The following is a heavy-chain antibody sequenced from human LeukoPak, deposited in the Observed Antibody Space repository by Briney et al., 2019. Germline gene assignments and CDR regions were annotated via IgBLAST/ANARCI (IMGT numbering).Heavy chain of an antibody. CDR2: ISSSSSYI. V-gene: IGHV3-21*01. Sequence: GGSLRLSCAASGFTFSSYSMNWVRQAPGKGLEWVSSISSSSSYIYYADSVKGRFTISRDNAKNSLYLQMNSLRAEDTAVYYCAREPITMVRGVMLSWFDPWGQGTLVTVSS. D-gene: IGHD3-10*01. CDR3: AREPITMVRGVMLSWFDP. J-gene: IGHJ5*02. CDR1: GFTFSSYS.